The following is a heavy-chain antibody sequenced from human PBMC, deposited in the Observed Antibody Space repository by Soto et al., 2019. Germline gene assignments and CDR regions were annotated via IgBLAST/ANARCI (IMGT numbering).Heavy chain of an antibody. CDR2: IIPIFGTA. D-gene: IGHD2-2*02. V-gene: IGHV1-69*13. J-gene: IGHJ5*02. Sequence: SVKVSCKASGGTFSSYAISWVRQAPGQGLEWMGGIIPIFGTANYAQKFQGRVTITADESTSTAYMELSSLRSEDTAVYYCARGSARYCSSTSCYTGWFDPWGQGTLVTVSS. CDR3: ARGSARYCSSTSCYTGWFDP. CDR1: GGTFSSYA.